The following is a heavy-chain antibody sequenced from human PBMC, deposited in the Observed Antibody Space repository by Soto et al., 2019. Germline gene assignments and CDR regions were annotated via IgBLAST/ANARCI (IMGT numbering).Heavy chain of an antibody. CDR2: ISGNGEII. CDR3: GGDSSGYFYPDVFDI. D-gene: IGHD3-22*01. V-gene: IGHV3-11*01. CDR1: GFTFSDYY. Sequence: LRLSCAASGFTFSDYYIHWIRRAPGKGLEWISYISGNGEIIQYADSARGRFTISRDNAENSLYLQMNSLRDEDTAVYYCGGDSSGYFYPDVFDIWGQGTMVTVSS. J-gene: IGHJ3*02.